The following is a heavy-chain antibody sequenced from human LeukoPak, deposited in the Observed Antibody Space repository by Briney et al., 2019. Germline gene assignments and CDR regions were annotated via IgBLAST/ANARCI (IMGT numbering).Heavy chain of an antibody. CDR1: GGSFSGYY. D-gene: IGHD2-15*01. V-gene: IGHV4-34*01. CDR3: ARTSEGYCSGGNCWDYYYYMDV. J-gene: IGHJ6*03. CDR2: INHSGST. Sequence: PSETLSLTCAVYGGSFSGYYWSWIRQPPGKGLEWIGEINHSGSTNYNPSLKSRVTISGDTSKNQFSLKLSSVTAADTAVYYCARTSEGYCSGGNCWDYYYYMDVWGKGTTVTVSS.